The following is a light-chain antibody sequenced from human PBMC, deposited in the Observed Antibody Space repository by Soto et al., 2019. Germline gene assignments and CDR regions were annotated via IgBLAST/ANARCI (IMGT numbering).Light chain of an antibody. Sequence: DIQMTQSPSTLSASVGDRVTIACRASQNIGGWLAWYQQKPGKAPKLLIYKASSLESGVPSRFSGSGFGTVFTLTISSLQPDDFATYYCQQYNSYPYTFGQGTKLDIK. V-gene: IGKV1-5*03. J-gene: IGKJ2*01. CDR3: QQYNSYPYT. CDR1: QNIGGW. CDR2: KAS.